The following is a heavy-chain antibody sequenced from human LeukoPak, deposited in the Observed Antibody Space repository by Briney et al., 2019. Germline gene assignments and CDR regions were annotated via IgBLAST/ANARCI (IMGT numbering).Heavy chain of an antibody. V-gene: IGHV3-21*01. CDR1: GFTVSSNY. D-gene: IGHD6-13*01. CDR3: ARAGGRQQLVPHYYYYYYMDV. J-gene: IGHJ6*03. Sequence: GGSLRLSCAASGFTVSSNYMNWVRQAPGKGLEWVSSISSSSSYIYYADSVKGRFTISRDNAKNSLYLQMNSLRAEDTAVYYCARAGGRQQLVPHYYYYYYMDVWGKGTTVTVSS. CDR2: ISSSSSYI.